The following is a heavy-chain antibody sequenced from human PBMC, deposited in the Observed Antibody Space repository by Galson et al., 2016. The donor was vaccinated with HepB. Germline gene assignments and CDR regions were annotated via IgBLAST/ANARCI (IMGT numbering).Heavy chain of an antibody. Sequence: SETLSLTCAVSGGSISNSSWWTWVRQPPGKGLEWIGEIHHSGSTNYNPSLKSRVTISLGTSKNQFSLRLSSVTAADTAVYYCARFSSSLGHDYWGLGTLVTVSS. J-gene: IGHJ4*02. D-gene: IGHD6-6*01. CDR2: IHHSGST. V-gene: IGHV4-4*02. CDR1: GGSISNSSW. CDR3: ARFSSSLGHDY.